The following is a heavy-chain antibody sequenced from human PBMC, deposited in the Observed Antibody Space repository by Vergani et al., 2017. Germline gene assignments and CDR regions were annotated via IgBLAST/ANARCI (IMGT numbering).Heavy chain of an antibody. D-gene: IGHD4-17*01. J-gene: IGHJ4*02. CDR3: ARARGDYGDLYFDY. CDR1: GYTFTGYY. V-gene: IGHV1-2*02. CDR2: INPNSGGT. Sequence: QVQLVQSGAEVKKPGASVKVSCKASGYTFTGYYMHWVRQAPGQGLEWMGWINPNSGGTNYAQKFQGRVTITADESTSTAYMELSSLRSEDTAVYYCARARGDYGDLYFDYWGQGTLVTVSS.